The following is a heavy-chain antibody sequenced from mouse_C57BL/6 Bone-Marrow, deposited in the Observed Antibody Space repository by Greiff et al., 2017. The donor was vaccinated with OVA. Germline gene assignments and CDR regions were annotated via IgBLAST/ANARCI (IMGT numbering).Heavy chain of an antibody. V-gene: IGHV1-9*01. CDR2: ILPGSGNT. Sequence: VQLQESGAELMKPGASVKLSCKATGYTFTGYWIEWVKQRPGHGLEWIGEILPGSGNTYYNEKFKGKATLTADKSSSTAYMELRSLTSEDSAVYFCARSYYYGSSYGPFDYWGQGTTLTVSS. CDR1: GYTFTGYW. D-gene: IGHD1-1*01. J-gene: IGHJ2*01. CDR3: ARSYYYGSSYGPFDY.